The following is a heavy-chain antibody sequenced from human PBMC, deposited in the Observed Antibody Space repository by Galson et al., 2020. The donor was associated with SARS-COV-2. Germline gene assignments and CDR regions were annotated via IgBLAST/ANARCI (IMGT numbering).Heavy chain of an antibody. CDR3: VSSIIAAGTIYQ. CDR1: GFSFSTYA. D-gene: IGHD6-13*01. Sequence: GGSLRLSCAASGFSFSTYAMHWVRQAPGKGLEWVAVIWSDGINKYYLDSVKGRFTISRDNSKNTVYLQMNSLRVDDTAVYYCVSSIIAAGTIYQWGQGTLVTVSS. V-gene: IGHV3-33*01. CDR2: IWSDGINK. J-gene: IGHJ4*02.